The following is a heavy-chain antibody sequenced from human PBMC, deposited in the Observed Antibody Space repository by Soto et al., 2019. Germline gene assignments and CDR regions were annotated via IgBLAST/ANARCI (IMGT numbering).Heavy chain of an antibody. Sequence: QVHLKESGPGVVKPSGTLSLTCTVSGVSIISNNWWSWVRQSPEKKLEWIGEIHFSGVTNDNPSLKSRLSISMDQSKSQFSLNLYSATAADTAVYYCARGGFGDTGVDLEAYHTLDVWGEGTAVSVSS. CDR2: IHFSGVT. V-gene: IGHV4-4*02. J-gene: IGHJ6*04. CDR1: GVSIISNNW. D-gene: IGHD3-3*01. CDR3: ARGGFGDTGVDLEAYHTLDV.